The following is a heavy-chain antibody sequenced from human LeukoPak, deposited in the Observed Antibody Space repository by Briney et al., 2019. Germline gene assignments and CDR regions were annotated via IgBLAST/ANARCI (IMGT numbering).Heavy chain of an antibody. CDR1: GFTFDDYA. Sequence: GGSLRLSCAASGFTFDDYAMHWVRQAPGKGLEWVSGISWNSGSIGYADSVKGRFTISRDNAKNSLYLQMNSLRAEDTALYYCAKDQTSGSYPIFDYWGQGTLVTVSS. J-gene: IGHJ4*02. CDR3: AKDQTSGSYPIFDY. CDR2: ISWNSGSI. D-gene: IGHD1-26*01. V-gene: IGHV3-9*01.